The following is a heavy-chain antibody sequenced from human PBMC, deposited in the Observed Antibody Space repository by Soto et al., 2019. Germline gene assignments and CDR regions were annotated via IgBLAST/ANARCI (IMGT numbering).Heavy chain of an antibody. CDR2: MNPNSGNT. D-gene: IGHD6-13*01. CDR3: VRESTPSRWFDP. Sequence: GASVKVSCKASGYTFTSYDINWVRQATGQGLEWMGWMNPNSGNTGYAQKFQDRVTMTRSTSISTAYMELSSLRSEDTAVYYCVRESTPSRWFDPWGQGTLVTVSS. CDR1: GYTFTSYD. J-gene: IGHJ5*02. V-gene: IGHV1-8*02.